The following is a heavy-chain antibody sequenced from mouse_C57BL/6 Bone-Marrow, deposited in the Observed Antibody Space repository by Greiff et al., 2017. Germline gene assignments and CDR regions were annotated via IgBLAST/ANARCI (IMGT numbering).Heavy chain of an antibody. V-gene: IGHV1-54*01. CDR3: ARYGYYVDY. CDR2: INPGSGGT. D-gene: IGHD1-1*01. Sequence: QVQLQQSGAELVRPGTSVKVSCKASGYAFTNYLIEWVKQRPGQGLEWIGLINPGSGGTTYNEKFKGKATLTADTSSSTTYMQLSSLTSDDSAVYFCARYGYYVDYWGQGTSVTVSS. J-gene: IGHJ4*01. CDR1: GYAFTNYL.